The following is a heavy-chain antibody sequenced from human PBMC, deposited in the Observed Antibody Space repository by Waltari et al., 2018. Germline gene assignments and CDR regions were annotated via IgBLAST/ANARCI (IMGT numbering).Heavy chain of an antibody. J-gene: IGHJ4*02. Sequence: QVQLQESGPGLVRPSETLPLICNVSGDSITNYLWTWIRQPAGKGLEWIGRLYISGSSNYNSSLKSRVTMSLDASKNQFSLKLISVTAADTALYYCARELPGLGYFDAWGQGILVTVSS. CDR2: LYISGSS. D-gene: IGHD2-21*01. CDR1: GDSITNYL. V-gene: IGHV4-4*07. CDR3: ARELPGLGYFDA.